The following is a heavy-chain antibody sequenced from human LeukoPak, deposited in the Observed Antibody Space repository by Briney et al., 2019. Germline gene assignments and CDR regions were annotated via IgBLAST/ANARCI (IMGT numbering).Heavy chain of an antibody. V-gene: IGHV3-7*01. J-gene: IGHJ4*02. CDR2: INQYGSEQ. Sequence: GGSLRLSCAASGFPFSDYWMDWVRQAPGKGMEWVANINQYGSEQYYAASVKGRFTISRDNAKHSLYLQMNSLRAEDTAVYYCSRSLDYLGQGALVTVSS. CDR1: GFPFSDYW. CDR3: SRSLDY.